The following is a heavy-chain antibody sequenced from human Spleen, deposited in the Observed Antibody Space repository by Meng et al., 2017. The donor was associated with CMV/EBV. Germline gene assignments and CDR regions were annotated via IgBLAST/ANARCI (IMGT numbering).Heavy chain of an antibody. CDR1: GVFESYT. D-gene: IGHD2-2*01. Sequence: SVKVSCKASGVFESYTINWVRQAPGQGLQWMGRIFPFIGITHYSQKFQGRVTISADKSTTTDYMDLNSLTSEDTAVYYCATEQAVIVVPNAMRSSYVDYWGQGTLVTVSS. V-gene: IGHV1-69*04. CDR3: ATEQAVIVVPNAMRSSYVDY. J-gene: IGHJ4*02. CDR2: IFPFIGIT.